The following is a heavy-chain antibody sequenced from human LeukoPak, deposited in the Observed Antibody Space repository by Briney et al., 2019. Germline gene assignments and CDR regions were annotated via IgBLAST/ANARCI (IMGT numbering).Heavy chain of an antibody. V-gene: IGHV5-51*01. CDR3: ARGLTHYYYYMDV. J-gene: IGHJ6*03. Sequence: GESLKISCKGSGYSFTSYWIGWVRQMPGKGLEWMGIIYPGDSDTRYSPSFQGQVTISADKSISAAYLQWSSLKASDTAMYYCARGLTHYYYYMDVWGKGTTVTVSS. D-gene: IGHD3/OR15-3a*01. CDR2: IYPGDSDT. CDR1: GYSFTSYW.